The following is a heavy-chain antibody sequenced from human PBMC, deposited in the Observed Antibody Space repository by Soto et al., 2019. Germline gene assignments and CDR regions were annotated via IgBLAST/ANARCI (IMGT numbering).Heavy chain of an antibody. V-gene: IGHV4-31*03. Sequence: QVQLQESGPGLVKPSQTLSLTCTVSGGSISSGGYYCSWIRQHPGKGLEWIGYIYYSGSTYYNPSLKSRVTISVDTSKNQFSLKLSSVTAADTAVYYCARERGGYCSSTSCYAGWFDPWGQGTLVTVSS. CDR2: IYYSGST. D-gene: IGHD2-2*01. J-gene: IGHJ5*02. CDR1: GGSISSGGYY. CDR3: ARERGGYCSSTSCYAGWFDP.